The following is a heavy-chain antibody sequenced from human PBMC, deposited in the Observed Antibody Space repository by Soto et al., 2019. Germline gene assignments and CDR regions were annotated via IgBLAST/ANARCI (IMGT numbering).Heavy chain of an antibody. J-gene: IGHJ3*02. CDR3: ARAQIYCSGGSCYLDAFDI. Sequence: SVKVSCKASGYTFTSYGIGWVRQAPGQGLEWMGWISAYNGNTNYAQKLQGRVTMTTDTSTSTAYMELRSLRSDDTAVYYCARAQIYCSGGSCYLDAFDIWGQGTMGTVSS. V-gene: IGHV1-18*01. CDR1: GYTFTSYG. D-gene: IGHD2-15*01. CDR2: ISAYNGNT.